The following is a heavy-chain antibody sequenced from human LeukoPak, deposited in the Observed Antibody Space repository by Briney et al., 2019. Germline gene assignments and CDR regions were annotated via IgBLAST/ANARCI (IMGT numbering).Heavy chain of an antibody. D-gene: IGHD2-21*02. CDR2: INWNGGST. V-gene: IGHV3-20*04. CDR3: ARDSLAYCGGDCYSGAFDI. J-gene: IGHJ3*02. CDR1: GFTFDDYG. Sequence: PGGSLRLSCAASGFTFDDYGMSWVRQAPGKGLEWVSGINWNGGSTGYADSVKARFTISRDNAKNSLYLQMNSLRAEDTAVYYCARDSLAYCGGDCYSGAFDIWGQGTMVTVSS.